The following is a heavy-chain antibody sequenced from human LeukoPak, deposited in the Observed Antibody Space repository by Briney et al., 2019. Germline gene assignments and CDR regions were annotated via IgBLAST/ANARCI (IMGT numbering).Heavy chain of an antibody. J-gene: IGHJ4*02. CDR3: ARDLNSRGSSGY. V-gene: IGHV3-21*01. Sequence: GGPLRLSCAASGFTFSSYSMNWVRQAPGKGLEWVSSISSSSSYIYYAGSVKGRFTISRDNAKNSLYLQMNSLRAEDTAVYYCARDLNSRGSSGYWGQGTLVTVSS. D-gene: IGHD6-19*01. CDR1: GFTFSSYS. CDR2: ISSSSSYI.